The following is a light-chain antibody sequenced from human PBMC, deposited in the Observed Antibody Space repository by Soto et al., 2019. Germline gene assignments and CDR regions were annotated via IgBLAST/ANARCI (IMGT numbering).Light chain of an antibody. CDR3: TSYTSSSFYV. J-gene: IGLJ1*01. CDR1: SSDVDDYNH. V-gene: IGLV2-14*01. Sequence: QSVLTQPASVSGSPGRSITISCTGTSSDVDDYNHVSWYQQHPGKAPKLLIYDVSNRPSGVSNRFSGSKSANTASLTISGLQAEDEADYYCTSYTSSSFYVFGSGTKLTVL. CDR2: DVS.